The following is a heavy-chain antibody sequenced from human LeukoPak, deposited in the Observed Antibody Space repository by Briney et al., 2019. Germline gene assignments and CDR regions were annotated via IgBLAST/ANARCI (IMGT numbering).Heavy chain of an antibody. CDR1: GFTFTSHW. CDR2: LNRDGSER. CDR3: ARDSGTTYYSDSGGHSRSWDHNWFDP. D-gene: IGHD3-22*01. Sequence: GGSLRLSCGASGFTFTSHWMSWVRQVPGKGLEWVANLNRDGSERQYVDSVKGRFTISRDNAKNSLYLQMNSLRAEDTAVYYCARDSGTTYYSDSGGHSRSWDHNWFDPWGQGTTVTVSS. J-gene: IGHJ5*01. V-gene: IGHV3-7*01.